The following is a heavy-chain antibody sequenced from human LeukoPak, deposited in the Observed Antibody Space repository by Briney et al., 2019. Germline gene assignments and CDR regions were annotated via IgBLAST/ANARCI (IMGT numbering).Heavy chain of an antibody. CDR3: ARGAKYCTNGVCYQGAYYYYMDV. Sequence: SVKVSCKASGGTFSSYAISWVRQAPGQGLEWMGGIIPIFGTANYAQKFQGRVTITTDESTSTAYMELSSLISEDTAVYYCARGAKYCTNGVCYQGAYYYYMDVWGKGTTVTVSS. CDR2: IIPIFGTA. CDR1: GGTFSSYA. V-gene: IGHV1-69*05. D-gene: IGHD2-8*01. J-gene: IGHJ6*03.